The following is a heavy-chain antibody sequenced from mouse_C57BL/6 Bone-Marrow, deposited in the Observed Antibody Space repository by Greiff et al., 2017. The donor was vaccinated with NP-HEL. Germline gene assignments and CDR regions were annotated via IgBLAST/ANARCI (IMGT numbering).Heavy chain of an antibody. D-gene: IGHD2-1*01. Sequence: QVQLQQSGAELVKPGASVKMSCKASGYTFTTYPIEWVKQNHGKSLEWIGNFHPYNDDTAYNEKFKNKATLTVEKSSSKVYLELSRLTSDDSSVYCCARGGNYWYYFDYWGQGTTLTVSS. CDR1: GYTFTTYP. CDR2: FHPYNDDT. J-gene: IGHJ2*01. V-gene: IGHV1-47*01. CDR3: ARGGNYWYYFDY.